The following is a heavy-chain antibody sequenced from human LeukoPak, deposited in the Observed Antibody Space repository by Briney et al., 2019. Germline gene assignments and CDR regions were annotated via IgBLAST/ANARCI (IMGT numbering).Heavy chain of an antibody. CDR3: ARSPTSWYFDY. V-gene: IGHV3-30*02. CDR2: IRYHGSDK. D-gene: IGHD2-2*01. J-gene: IGHJ4*02. Sequence: GGSLRLSCAASGFTFSNYEMHWVRQAPGKGLEWVAFIRYHGSDKFYADSVKGRFTISRDNSKNTLYLQMDSLRPEDTSVYYCARSPTSWYFDYWGQGTLVTVSS. CDR1: GFTFSNYE.